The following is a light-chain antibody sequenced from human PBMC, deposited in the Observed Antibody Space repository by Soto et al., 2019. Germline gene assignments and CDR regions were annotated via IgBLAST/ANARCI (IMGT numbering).Light chain of an antibody. CDR3: AAWDDRLSGDV. CDR1: SSDVGAYNY. Sequence: QSALTQPRSVSGSPGQSVTISCTGTSSDVGAYNYVSWYQQHPGKAPKLMIYDVGERPSGVPDRFSGSKSGTTASLTISGLQAEDEAAYYCAAWDDRLSGDVFGTGTKVTVL. V-gene: IGLV2-11*01. J-gene: IGLJ1*01. CDR2: DVG.